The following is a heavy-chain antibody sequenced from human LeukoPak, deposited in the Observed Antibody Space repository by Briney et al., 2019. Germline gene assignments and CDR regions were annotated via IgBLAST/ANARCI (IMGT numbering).Heavy chain of an antibody. CDR1: GGSISSGSYY. CDR2: IYTSGST. Sequence: NSSETLSLTCTVSGGSISSGSYYWSWIRQPAGKGLEWIGRIYTSGSTNYNPSLKSRVTISVDTSKNQFSLKLSSVTAADTAVYYCASSEYSSSSPDYWGQGTLVTVSS. D-gene: IGHD6-6*01. V-gene: IGHV4-61*02. J-gene: IGHJ4*02. CDR3: ASSEYSSSSPDY.